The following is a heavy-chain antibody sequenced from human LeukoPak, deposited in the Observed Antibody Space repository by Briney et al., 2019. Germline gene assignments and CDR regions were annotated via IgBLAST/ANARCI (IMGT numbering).Heavy chain of an antibody. CDR1: GFTFSSYG. CDR2: IWYDGSNK. CDR3: ARDLSAAVPNWFDP. D-gene: IGHD6-13*01. Sequence: PGRSLRLSCAASGFTFSSYGMHWVRQAPGKGLEWVAVIWYDGSNKYYADSVKGRFTISRDNSKNTLYLQMNNLRAEDTAVYYCARDLSAAVPNWFDPWGQGTLVTVSS. V-gene: IGHV3-33*01. J-gene: IGHJ5*02.